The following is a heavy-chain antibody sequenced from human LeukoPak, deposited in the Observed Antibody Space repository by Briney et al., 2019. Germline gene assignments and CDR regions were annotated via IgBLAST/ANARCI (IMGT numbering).Heavy chain of an antibody. CDR3: ASNPGSYSSGWYGFYYFDY. V-gene: IGHV3-53*01. Sequence: GGSLRLSCAASGFTVSSNYMSWVRQAPGKGLEWVSVIYSGGTTNYADSVKGRFTISRDNSKNTLFLQMNSLRAEDTAVYYCASNPGSYSSGWYGFYYFDYWGQGTLVTVSS. D-gene: IGHD6-19*01. CDR1: GFTVSSNY. J-gene: IGHJ4*02. CDR2: IYSGGTT.